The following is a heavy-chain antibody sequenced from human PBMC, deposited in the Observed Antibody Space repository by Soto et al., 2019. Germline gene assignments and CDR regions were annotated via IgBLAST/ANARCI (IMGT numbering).Heavy chain of an antibody. CDR3: AKVTKRAAAGRYEYYKYGMDV. CDR1: GFAFSTYA. V-gene: IGHV3-23*01. CDR2: ISGSGGSS. J-gene: IGHJ6*02. D-gene: IGHD6-13*01. Sequence: LRLSCAASGFAFSTYAMTWVRQAPGKGLEWVSVISGSGGSSYYAASVKGRFTISRDNSKNTLFLQMNGLRAEDTAVYYCAKVTKRAAAGRYEYYKYGMDVWGQGTTVNVSS.